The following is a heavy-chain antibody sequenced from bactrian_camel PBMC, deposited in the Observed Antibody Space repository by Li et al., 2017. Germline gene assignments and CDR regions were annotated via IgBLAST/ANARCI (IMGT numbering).Heavy chain of an antibody. CDR1: GSTYTSYG. V-gene: IGHV3S1*01. CDR3: AKCNTVSWSNSWCRSFGS. CDR2: IDGDGTT. Sequence: QVQLVESGGGSAQAGGSLRLSCVASGSTYTSYGMAWFRQTPGKEREGVAAIDGDGTTSYTDSVKGRFTISRDNTKNIMYLQMDGLKSEDTALYYCAKCNTVSWSNSWCRSFGSRGQGTQVTVS. D-gene: IGHD6*01. J-gene: IGHJ6*01.